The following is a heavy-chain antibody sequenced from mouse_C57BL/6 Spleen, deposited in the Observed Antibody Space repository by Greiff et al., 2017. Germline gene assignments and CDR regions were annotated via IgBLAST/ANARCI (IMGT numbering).Heavy chain of an antibody. J-gene: IGHJ4*01. V-gene: IGHV1-63*01. Sequence: QVQLQQSGAELVRPGTSVKMSCKASGYTFTNYWIGWAKQRPGHGLEWIGDIYPGGGYTNYNEKFKGKATLTADKSSSTAYMQFSSLTSEDSAIYYGAREGKDSSDPYAMDYWGQGTSVTVSS. CDR1: GYTFTNYW. D-gene: IGHD3-2*02. CDR3: AREGKDSSDPYAMDY. CDR2: IYPGGGYT.